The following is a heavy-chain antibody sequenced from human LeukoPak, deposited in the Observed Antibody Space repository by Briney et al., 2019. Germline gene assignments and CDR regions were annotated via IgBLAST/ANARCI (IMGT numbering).Heavy chain of an antibody. D-gene: IGHD4-23*01. CDR1: GFTFSSYE. V-gene: IGHV3-48*03. CDR2: ISSSGSNI. J-gene: IGHJ4*02. CDR3: ARRVGLGGFDY. Sequence: GGSLRLSCGPSGFTFSSYEMNWVRQAPGQGLEWVSYISSSGSNIYYADSVKGRFTISRDNAKNSLYLQMNSLRAEDTAVYYCARRVGLGGFDYWGQGTLVTVSS.